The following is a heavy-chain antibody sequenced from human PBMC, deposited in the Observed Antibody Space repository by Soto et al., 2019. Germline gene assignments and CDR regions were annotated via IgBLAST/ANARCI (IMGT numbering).Heavy chain of an antibody. D-gene: IGHD5-12*01. Sequence: GGSLRLSCAASGFTFSSYAMSWVRQAPGKGLEWVSAISGSGGSTYYADSVKGRFTISRDNSKNTLYLQMNSLRAEDTAVYYCAKARRSSGYVLNYFDYWGQGTLVTVSS. CDR1: GFTFSSYA. J-gene: IGHJ4*02. CDR2: ISGSGGST. V-gene: IGHV3-23*01. CDR3: AKARRSSGYVLNYFDY.